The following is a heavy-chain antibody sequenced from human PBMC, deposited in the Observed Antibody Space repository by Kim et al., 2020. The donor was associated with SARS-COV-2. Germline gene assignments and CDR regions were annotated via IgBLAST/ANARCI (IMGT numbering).Heavy chain of an antibody. CDR1: GFTFGDYT. D-gene: IGHD2-21*01. CDR3: ARDLWWSVDY. Sequence: GGSLRLSCTTSGFTFGDYTVNWVRQAPGRGLEWVGFIRNKASSGRPEYAASVRGRFTISTDESKSIVYLQMNGLKTEDAAVYYCARDLWWSVDYWGQGTLVTVPS. CDR2: IRNKASSGRP. V-gene: IGHV3-49*04. J-gene: IGHJ4*02.